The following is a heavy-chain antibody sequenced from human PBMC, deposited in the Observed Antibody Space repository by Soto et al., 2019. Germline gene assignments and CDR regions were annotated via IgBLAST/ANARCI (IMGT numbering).Heavy chain of an antibody. CDR2: IKSKTDGGTT. Sequence: PGGSLRLSCAASGFTFSNAWMSWVRQAPGKGLEWVGRIKSKTDGGTTDYAAPVKGRFTISRDDSKNTLYLQMNSLKTEDTAVYYCTTLVVVVITASDYWGQGTLVTVSS. CDR3: TTLVVVVITASDY. J-gene: IGHJ4*02. D-gene: IGHD3-22*01. V-gene: IGHV3-15*01. CDR1: GFTFSNAW.